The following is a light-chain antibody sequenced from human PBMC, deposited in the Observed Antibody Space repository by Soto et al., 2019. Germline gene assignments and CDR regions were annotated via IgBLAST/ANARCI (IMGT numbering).Light chain of an antibody. CDR3: CSYAGSGTFV. J-gene: IGLJ3*02. V-gene: IGLV2-23*03. CDR1: SSDVANYNL. CDR2: EGS. Sequence: QSALTQPASVSGSPGQSITVSCVGSSSDVANYNLVSWYQQRRGTAPRLIPFEGSKRPSGVSDRFSGSWLGGTASLTISGLQAEDEADYYCCSYAGSGTFVFGGGTRVTVL.